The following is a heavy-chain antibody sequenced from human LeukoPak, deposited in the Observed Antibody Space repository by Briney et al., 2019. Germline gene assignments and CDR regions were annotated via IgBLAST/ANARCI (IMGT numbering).Heavy chain of an antibody. CDR3: ARDSYSSSWYESYYYYMDV. V-gene: IGHV1-18*01. CDR1: GYTFVSHG. D-gene: IGHD6-13*01. Sequence: GASVKVSCKASGYTFVSHGISWVRQAPGQGLEWMGWISVYNGNPNYAQKLQGRVTVTADTSTSTAYMELRSLRSDDTAVYYCARDSYSSSWYESYYYYMDVWGKGTTVTVSS. J-gene: IGHJ6*03. CDR2: ISVYNGNP.